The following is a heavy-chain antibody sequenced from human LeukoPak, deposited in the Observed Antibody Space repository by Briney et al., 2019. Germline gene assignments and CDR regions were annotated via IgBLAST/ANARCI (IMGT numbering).Heavy chain of an antibody. CDR3: VRGRAVVGTLPYMDV. CDR1: GGSFSAYY. D-gene: IGHD6-19*01. CDR2: INHEGGT. Sequence: SETLSLTCALYGGSFSAYYWTWICQSPTKGLEWIGEINHEGGTNHNPSLEGRVTISVDRSKNQFSLKLTSVTAADAGVYYCVRGRAVVGTLPYMDVRGKGTTVTVSS. J-gene: IGHJ6*03. V-gene: IGHV4-34*01.